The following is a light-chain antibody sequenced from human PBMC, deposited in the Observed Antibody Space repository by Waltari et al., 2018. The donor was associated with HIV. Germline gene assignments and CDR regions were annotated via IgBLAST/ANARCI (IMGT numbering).Light chain of an antibody. CDR2: VKN. V-gene: IGLV3-19*01. CDR3: DSRDSSGNHAI. Sequence: SFELTQDPAVSVALGQTVRITCQGDNLRNSYAAWYQQKPGQAPVLVMYVKNNRAKGLPDRFSASRSGNTASLTIAGAQAEDEADYYCDSRDSSGNHAIFGGGTKVTVL. J-gene: IGLJ2*01. CDR1: NLRNSY.